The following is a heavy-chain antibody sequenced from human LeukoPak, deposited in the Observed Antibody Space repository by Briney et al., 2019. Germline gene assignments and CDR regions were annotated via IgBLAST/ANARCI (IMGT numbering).Heavy chain of an antibody. V-gene: IGHV3-49*03. CDR1: GFAFGDFA. CDR3: TRDRRDDWNPGYYFDY. J-gene: IGHJ4*02. Sequence: GRSLRLSCAASGFAFGDFAMNWIRQAPGQGLEWVGFIKTTLYGGTTEYAASVKGRFTISRDDSKAIAYLQMNSLKTEDTAVYYCTRDRRDDWNPGYYFDYWGQGTLVTVSS. CDR2: IKTTLYGGTT. D-gene: IGHD1-1*01.